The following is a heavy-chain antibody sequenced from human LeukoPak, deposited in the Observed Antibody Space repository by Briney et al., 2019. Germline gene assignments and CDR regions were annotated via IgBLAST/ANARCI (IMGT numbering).Heavy chain of an antibody. Sequence: GGSLRLSCAASGFTFSSNSMNWVRQPPGKGLEWVSYISSSSSTIYYADSVKGRFTISRDNAKNSLYLQMNSLRAEDTAVYYCAKRPLEDNGLWFDPWGQGTLVTVSS. J-gene: IGHJ5*02. D-gene: IGHD1-1*01. CDR1: GFTFSSNS. CDR3: AKRPLEDNGLWFDP. V-gene: IGHV3-48*01. CDR2: ISSSSSTI.